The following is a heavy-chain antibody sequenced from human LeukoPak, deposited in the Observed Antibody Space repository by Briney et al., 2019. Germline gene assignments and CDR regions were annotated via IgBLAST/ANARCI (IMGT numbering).Heavy chain of an antibody. D-gene: IGHD6-19*01. J-gene: IGHJ4*02. Sequence: PGGSLRLSCAASGFTFSSYAMSWVRQAPGKGLEWVSAISGSGGSTYYADSVKGRFTISRDNSKNTLYLQMNSLRAEDTAVYYCARVIAVAWYYFDYWGQGTLVTVSS. CDR1: GFTFSSYA. V-gene: IGHV3-23*01. CDR3: ARVIAVAWYYFDY. CDR2: ISGSGGST.